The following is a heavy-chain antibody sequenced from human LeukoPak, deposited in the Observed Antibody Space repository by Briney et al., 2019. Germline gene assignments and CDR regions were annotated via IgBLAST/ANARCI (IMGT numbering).Heavy chain of an antibody. CDR3: VKDLTGTWSFDY. V-gene: IGHV3-64D*06. CDR2: IGPNGAST. J-gene: IGHJ4*02. CDR1: GFTFSNHF. Sequence: GGSLRLSCSTSGFTFSNHFMHWVRQAPGKGLEYVSSIGPNGASTLYADSVKGRFTISRDNSKNALYLQLTSLRLEDTALYYCVKDLTGTWSFDYWGQATLVTVSS. D-gene: IGHD3-9*01.